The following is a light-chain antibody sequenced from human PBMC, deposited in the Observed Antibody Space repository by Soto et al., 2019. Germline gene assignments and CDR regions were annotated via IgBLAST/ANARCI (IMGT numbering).Light chain of an antibody. CDR2: STS. J-gene: IGLJ3*02. CDR1: TGAVTSGYY. V-gene: IGLV7-43*01. Sequence: QAVVTQEPSLTVSPGGTVTLTCASSTGAVTSGYYPPRALIYSTSNKLSWTPARFSGSLLGGKAALTLSGVQPEDEAEYYCLLYYGGAQVFGGGTKLTVL. CDR3: LLYYGGAQV.